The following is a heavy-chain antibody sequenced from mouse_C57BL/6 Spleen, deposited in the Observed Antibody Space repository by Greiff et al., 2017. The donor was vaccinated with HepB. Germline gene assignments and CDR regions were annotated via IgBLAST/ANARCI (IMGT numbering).Heavy chain of an antibody. CDR2: ISSGSSTI. CDR1: GFTFSDYG. J-gene: IGHJ4*01. Sequence: EVKLQESGGGLVKPGGSLKLSCAASGFTFSDYGMHWVRQAPEKGLERVAYISSGSSTIYYADTVKGRFTISRDNAKNTLFLQMTSLRSEDTAMYYCARCYYDYDYAMDYWGQGTSVTVSS. CDR3: ARCYYDYDYAMDY. V-gene: IGHV5-17*01. D-gene: IGHD2-4*01.